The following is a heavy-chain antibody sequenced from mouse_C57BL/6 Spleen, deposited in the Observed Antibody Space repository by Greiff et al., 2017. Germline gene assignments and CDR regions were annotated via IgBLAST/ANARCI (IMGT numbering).Heavy chain of an antibody. CDR2: IDPSDSYT. CDR1: GYTFTSYW. CDR3: ASAYCKRYYYAMDY. J-gene: IGHJ4*01. Sequence: QVQLQQPGAELVMPGASVKLSCKASGYTFTSYWMHWVKQRPGQGLEWIGEIDPSDSYTNYNQKFKGKSTLTVDKSSSTAYMQLSSLTSEDSAVDYCASAYCKRYYYAMDYWGQGPSVTVSS. V-gene: IGHV1-69*01.